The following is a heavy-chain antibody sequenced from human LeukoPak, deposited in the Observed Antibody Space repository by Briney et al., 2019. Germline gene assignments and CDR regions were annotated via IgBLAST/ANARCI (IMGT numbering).Heavy chain of an antibody. Sequence: GGSLRLSCAASGFTFSSYAMHWVRQAPGKGLGWVAVISYDGSNKYYADSVKGRFTISRDNSKNTLYLQMNSLRAEDTAVDYCATDSDIGGSSWLYYYYYYYMDVWGKGTTVTVSS. V-gene: IGHV3-30*01. CDR2: ISYDGSNK. CDR1: GFTFSSYA. J-gene: IGHJ6*03. D-gene: IGHD6-13*01. CDR3: ATDSDIGGSSWLYYYYYYYMDV.